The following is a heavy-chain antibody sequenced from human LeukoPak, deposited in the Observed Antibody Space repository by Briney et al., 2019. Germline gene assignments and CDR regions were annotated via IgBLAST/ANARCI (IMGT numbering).Heavy chain of an antibody. CDR1: GFTFSSYS. J-gene: IGHJ4*02. D-gene: IGHD1-26*01. V-gene: IGHV3-48*01. Sequence: GGSLRLSCAASGFTFSSYSMNWVRQAPGKGVERVSYISSSSTIYYADSVKGRFTISRDNAKNSLYLQMNSLRAEDTAVYYCARGRVGAMYYFDYWGQGTLVTVSS. CDR3: ARGRVGAMYYFDY. CDR2: ISSSSTI.